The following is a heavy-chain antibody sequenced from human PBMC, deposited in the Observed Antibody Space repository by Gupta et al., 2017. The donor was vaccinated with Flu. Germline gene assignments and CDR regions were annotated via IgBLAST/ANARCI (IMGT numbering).Heavy chain of an antibody. D-gene: IGHD3-22*01. V-gene: IGHV3-49*02. Sequence: MSWGRQGPGKGLGGVGFIRSKAYCGTTEYAASVKGRFNISRDDSKSIAYLQMNSLKTEDTAVYYCTRDRFDSSYYYYYMDVWGKGTTVTVSS. CDR3: TRDRFDSSYYYYYMDV. J-gene: IGHJ6*03. CDR2: IRSKAYCGTT.